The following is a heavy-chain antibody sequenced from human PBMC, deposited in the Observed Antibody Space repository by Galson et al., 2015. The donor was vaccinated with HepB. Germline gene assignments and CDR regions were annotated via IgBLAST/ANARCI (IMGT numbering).Heavy chain of an antibody. CDR2: IIPILGIA. Sequence: SVKVSCKASGGTFSSYAISWVRQAPGQGLEWMGRIIPILGIANYAQKFQGRVTITADKSTSTAYMELSSLRSEDTAVYYCARVGVHDFYYYYYMDVWGKGTTVTVSS. CDR1: GGTFSSYA. J-gene: IGHJ6*03. V-gene: IGHV1-69*04. CDR3: ARVGVHDFYYYYYMDV. D-gene: IGHD3-3*01.